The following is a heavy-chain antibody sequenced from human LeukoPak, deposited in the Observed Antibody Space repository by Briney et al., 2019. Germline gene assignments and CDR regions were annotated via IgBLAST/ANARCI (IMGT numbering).Heavy chain of an antibody. D-gene: IGHD3-22*01. CDR2: IYYSGT. CDR1: GGSISSSNYY. J-gene: IGHJ4*02. Sequence: PSETLSLTCTVSGGSISSSNYYWGWIRQPSGKGLEWIGSIYYSGTSYNSSLKSRVTISVDTSKKQFSLKLSSVTAADTAVYFCASSSYYFYFDSWGQGTLVTVSS. V-gene: IGHV4-39*01. CDR3: ASSSYYFYFDS.